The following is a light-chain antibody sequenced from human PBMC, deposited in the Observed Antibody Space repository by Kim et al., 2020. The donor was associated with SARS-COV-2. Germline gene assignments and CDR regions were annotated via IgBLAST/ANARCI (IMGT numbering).Light chain of an antibody. V-gene: IGLV1-40*01. CDR2: GNS. CDR3: QSYDSSLCV. Sequence: QSVLTQPPSVSGAPGQRVTISCTGSSSNIGAGYDVHWYQQLPGTAPNLIIYGNSNRPSGVPDRFSGSKSGTSASLAITGLQAEDEAYYYCQSYDSSLCVFGGGTQLTVL. J-gene: IGLJ2*01. CDR1: SSNIGAGYD.